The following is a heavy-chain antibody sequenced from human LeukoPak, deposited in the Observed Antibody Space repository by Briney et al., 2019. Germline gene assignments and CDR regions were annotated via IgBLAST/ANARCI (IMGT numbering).Heavy chain of an antibody. J-gene: IGHJ4*02. CDR3: ARDQDYYGSGSYGPDY. V-gene: IGHV4-38-2*02. CDR1: GYSITSGYY. CDR2: IYHSGST. Sequence: SETLSLTCTVSGYSITSGYYWGWIRPPPGKGLEGIGIIYHSGSTFYNPSLKSRVTISVDPSKNQFSLKLSSVTAADTAVYYCARDQDYYGSGSYGPDYWGQGILVTVSS. D-gene: IGHD3-10*01.